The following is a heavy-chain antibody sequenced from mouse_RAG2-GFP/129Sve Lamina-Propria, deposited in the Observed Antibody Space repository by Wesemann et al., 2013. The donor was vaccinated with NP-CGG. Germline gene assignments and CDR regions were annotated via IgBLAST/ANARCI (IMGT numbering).Heavy chain of an antibody. CDR2: IDPEDGDT. CDR3: ARKGWLLRGDY. J-gene: IGHJ2*01. D-gene: IGHD2-3*01. V-gene: IGHV14-1*01. CDR1: GFNIKDYY. Sequence: YGAELVRPGASVKLSCTASGFNIKDYYMHWVKQRPEQGLEWIGRIDPEDGDTEYAPKFQGKATMTADTSSNTAYLQLSSLTSEDTAVYYCARKGWLLRGDYWGQGTTLTVSS.